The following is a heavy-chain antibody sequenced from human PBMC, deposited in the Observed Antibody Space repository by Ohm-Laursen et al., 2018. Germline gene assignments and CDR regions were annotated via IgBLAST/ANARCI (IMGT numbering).Heavy chain of an antibody. CDR1: GGSISSGGYY. V-gene: IGHV4-31*02. Sequence: TLSLTWIVSGGSISSGGYYWSWIRQHPGKGLEWIGYIYYSGSTYYNPSLKSRVTISVDTSKNQFSLKLSSVTAADTAVYYCARGAVGSGGSFYFDYWGQGTLVTVSS. CDR2: IYYSGST. D-gene: IGHD2-15*01. J-gene: IGHJ4*02. CDR3: ARGAVGSGGSFYFDY.